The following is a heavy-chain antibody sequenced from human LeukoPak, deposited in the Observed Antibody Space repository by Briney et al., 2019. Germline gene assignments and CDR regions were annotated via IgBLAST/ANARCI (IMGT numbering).Heavy chain of an antibody. J-gene: IGHJ4*02. V-gene: IGHV4-38-2*02. CDR3: ARTGYGGSEYFDY. Sequence: SETLSLTCTVSGYSISSGFYWGWIRQPPGKGLEWIGNIHHSGSTYYKPSLKSRVTISVDTSKNQFSLKLSSVTAADTAVYYCARTGYGGSEYFDYWGQGTLVTVSS. CDR2: IHHSGST. D-gene: IGHD5-18*01. CDR1: GYSISSGFY.